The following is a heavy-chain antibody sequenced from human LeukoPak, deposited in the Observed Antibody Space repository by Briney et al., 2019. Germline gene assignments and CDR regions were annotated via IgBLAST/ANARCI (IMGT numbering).Heavy chain of an antibody. CDR3: ARRDIVANFDY. Sequence: SETLSLTCAVYGESLSKYYWTWIRQSPGKGLEWIGEINHRGSTNYNPSLKSRVTISVDTSKNQFSLKLSSVTAADTAVYYCARRDIVANFDYWGQGTLVTVSS. J-gene: IGHJ4*02. CDR1: GESLSKYY. V-gene: IGHV4-34*01. D-gene: IGHD2-15*01. CDR2: INHRGST.